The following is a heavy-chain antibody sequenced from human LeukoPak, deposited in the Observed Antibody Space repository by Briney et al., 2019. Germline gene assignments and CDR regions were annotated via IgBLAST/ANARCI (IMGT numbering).Heavy chain of an antibody. CDR1: GYTFISYG. CDR3: ARACILTGYCTFDY. J-gene: IGHJ4*02. Sequence: ASVKVSCKASGYTFISYGISWVRQAPGQGLEWMGWISAYNGNTNYAQKLQGRVTMTTDTSTSTAYMELRSLRSDDTAVYYCARACILTGYCTFDYWGQGTLVTVSS. V-gene: IGHV1-18*04. CDR2: ISAYNGNT. D-gene: IGHD3-9*01.